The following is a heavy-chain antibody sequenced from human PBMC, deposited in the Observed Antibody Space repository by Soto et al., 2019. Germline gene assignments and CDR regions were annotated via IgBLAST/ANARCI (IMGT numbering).Heavy chain of an antibody. CDR1: GGTFSNHA. V-gene: IGHV1-69*13. J-gene: IGHJ4*01. CDR2: IIPIFNTA. CDR3: ATGACGYSSSSPRFYFEY. Sequence: SVKVSCKASGGTFSNHAISWVRQAPGQGPEWMGGIIPIFNTANYAQNFQGRVTITADESTSTSYMELTSLKSEDTAIYYCATGACGYSSSSPRFYFEYWGHGTLVTVSS. D-gene: IGHD5-18*01.